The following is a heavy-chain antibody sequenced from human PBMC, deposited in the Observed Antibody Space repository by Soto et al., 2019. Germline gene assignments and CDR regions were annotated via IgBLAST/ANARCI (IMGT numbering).Heavy chain of an antibody. D-gene: IGHD3-9*01. CDR2: ISAYNGNT. Sequence: ASVKVSCKASGYTFTSYGISWVRQAPGQGLEWMGWISAYNGNTNYAQKLQGRVTMTSDTSTSTAYMELRSLRSDDTAVYYCARDIKYYDILTGPNWFDPWGQGTLVTVSS. CDR3: ARDIKYYDILTGPNWFDP. CDR1: GYTFTSYG. V-gene: IGHV1-18*01. J-gene: IGHJ5*02.